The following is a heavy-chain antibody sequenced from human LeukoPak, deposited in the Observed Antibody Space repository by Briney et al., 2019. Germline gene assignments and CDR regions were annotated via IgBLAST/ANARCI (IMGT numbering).Heavy chain of an antibody. CDR1: GGSISSSSYY. V-gene: IGHV4-39*01. CDR2: IYYSGST. J-gene: IGHJ4*02. Sequence: PSDTLSLTCTVSGGSISSSSYYWGWIRQPPVKGLEWIGSIYYSGSTYYNPSLKSRVTISVDTSKNQFSLKLSSVTAADTALYYCAITGPEDYWGQGTLVTVSS. D-gene: IGHD1-14*01. CDR3: AITGPEDY.